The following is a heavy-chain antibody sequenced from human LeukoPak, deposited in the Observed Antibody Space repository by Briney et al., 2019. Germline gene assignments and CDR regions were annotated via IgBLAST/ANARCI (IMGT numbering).Heavy chain of an antibody. J-gene: IGHJ6*03. CDR2: IYTSGST. D-gene: IGHD6-19*01. V-gene: IGHV4-4*07. CDR3: ARGLAEGILAVAGHYYYYMDV. CDR1: GGSISSYY. Sequence: SETLSLTCTVSGGSISSYYWSWIRQPAGKGLEWIGRIYTSGSTNYSPSLKSRVAMSVDTSKNQFSLKLSSVTAADTAVYYGARGLAEGILAVAGHYYYYMDVWGKGTTVTVSS.